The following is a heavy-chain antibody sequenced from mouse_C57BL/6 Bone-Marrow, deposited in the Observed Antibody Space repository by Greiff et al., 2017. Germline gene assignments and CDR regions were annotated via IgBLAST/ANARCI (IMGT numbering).Heavy chain of an antibody. V-gene: IGHV1-74*01. CDR1: GYTFTSYW. CDR2: IHPSDSDT. J-gene: IGHJ4*01. D-gene: IGHD1-1*01. Sequence: QVQLQQPGAELVKPGASVKVSCKASGYTFTSYWMHWVKQRPGQGLEWIGRIHPSDSDTNYNQTFKGKATLTVDKSSSTAYMQLSSLTSEDSAVYYCAINYGSSYYAMDYWGQGTSVTVSS. CDR3: AINYGSSYYAMDY.